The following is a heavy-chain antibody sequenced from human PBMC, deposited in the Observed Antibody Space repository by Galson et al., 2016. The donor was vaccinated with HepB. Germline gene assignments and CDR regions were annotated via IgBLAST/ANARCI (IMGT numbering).Heavy chain of an antibody. CDR3: TRDGRMDV. Sequence: SLRLSCAASGFMFSDNYMSWVRQAPGKGLEWVSVIYAGGRTFYGDSAKGRFTISGDSSKNTFYLQMSSLGVEDTGVYYCTRDGRMDVWGPGTTVTVSS. CDR1: GFMFSDNY. J-gene: IGHJ6*02. CDR2: IYAGGRT. V-gene: IGHV3-53*01.